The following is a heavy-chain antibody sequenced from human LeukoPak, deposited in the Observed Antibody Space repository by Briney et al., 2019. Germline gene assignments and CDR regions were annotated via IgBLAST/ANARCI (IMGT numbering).Heavy chain of an antibody. D-gene: IGHD4-17*01. Sequence: PSEALSLTCTVSGYSISSGYYWGWIRQPPGKGLEWIGSIYHSGSTYYNPSLKSRVTISVDTSKNQFSLKLSSMTAADTAVYYCARDHRQYMTTHGSNWFDPWGQGTLVTVSS. V-gene: IGHV4-38-2*02. CDR2: IYHSGST. CDR1: GYSISSGYY. CDR3: ARDHRQYMTTHGSNWFDP. J-gene: IGHJ5*02.